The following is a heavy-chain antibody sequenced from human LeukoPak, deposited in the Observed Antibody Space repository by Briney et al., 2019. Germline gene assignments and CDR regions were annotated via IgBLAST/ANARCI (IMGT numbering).Heavy chain of an antibody. D-gene: IGHD3-10*01. CDR3: ARLVWFGELLYFDY. CDR1: GYSFTSYW. V-gene: IGHV5-10-1*01. Sequence: GESVQISFKGSGYSFTSYWISWVRPMPGKGLEWMGRIDPSDSYTNYSPSFQGHVTISADESISTAYLQWSSLKASDTAMYYCARLVWFGELLYFDYWGQGTLVTVSS. CDR2: IDPSDSYT. J-gene: IGHJ4*02.